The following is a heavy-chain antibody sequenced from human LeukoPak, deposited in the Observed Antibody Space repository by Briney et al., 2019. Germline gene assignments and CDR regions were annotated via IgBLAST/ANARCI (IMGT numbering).Heavy chain of an antibody. CDR1: GFTFSSYG. J-gene: IGHJ4*02. CDR2: IRSDESNK. Sequence: GGSLRLSCAASGFTFSSYGMHWVRQAPGKGLEWVTFIRSDESNKYYADSVKGRFTISRDNSKNTLYLQMNSLRAEDTAVYYCARSRAAAGTGYFDYWGQGTLVTVSS. CDR3: ARSRAAAGTGYFDY. V-gene: IGHV3-30*02. D-gene: IGHD6-13*01.